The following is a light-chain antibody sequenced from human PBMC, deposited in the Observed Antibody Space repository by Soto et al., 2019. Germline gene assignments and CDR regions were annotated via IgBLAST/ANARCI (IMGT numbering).Light chain of an antibody. CDR2: GAS. J-gene: IGKJ2*01. Sequence: EIVMTQSPATQSVSPGERATLSCRASHSVSSNLAWYQHKPGQAPRLLIYGASTRATGIPARFIGSGSGTEFTLTISSLQSEDFAVYYCQQYDNWPPYTFGQGTKLEIK. CDR1: HSVSSN. V-gene: IGKV3-15*01. CDR3: QQYDNWPPYT.